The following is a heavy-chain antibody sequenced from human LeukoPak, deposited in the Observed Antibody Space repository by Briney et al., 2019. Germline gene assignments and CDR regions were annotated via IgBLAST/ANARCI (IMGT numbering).Heavy chain of an antibody. V-gene: IGHV3-21*01. CDR3: ARDQNRFGEGYYYYYMDV. D-gene: IGHD3-10*01. CDR1: GFTFSSYS. Sequence: GGSLRLSCAASGFTFSSYSMDWVRQAPGKGLEWVSSITTGSNYIYYADSMKGRFTISRDNAKNSLYLQMNSLRAEDTAVYYCARDQNRFGEGYYYYYMDVWGKGTTVTISS. J-gene: IGHJ6*03. CDR2: ITTGSNYI.